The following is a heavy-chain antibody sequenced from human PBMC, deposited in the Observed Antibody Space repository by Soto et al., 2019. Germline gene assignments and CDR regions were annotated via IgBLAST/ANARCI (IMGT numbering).Heavy chain of an antibody. CDR2: IYYSGST. CDR1: GGSPSSADYY. D-gene: IGHD3-22*01. V-gene: IGHV4-39*01. CDR3: ACIRYYDISGAMDV. J-gene: IGHJ6*02. Sequence: XSLSLPCRVSGGSPSSADYYWALTRQPPGKGLEWIWTIYYSGSTYSNPSLNSPVAMSIDTSNNQFTPEMRYVTAADTAVYYCACIRYYDISGAMDVWGQGATVTVSS.